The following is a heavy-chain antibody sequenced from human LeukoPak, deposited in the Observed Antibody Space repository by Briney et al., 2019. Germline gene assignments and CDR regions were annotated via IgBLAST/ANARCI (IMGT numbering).Heavy chain of an antibody. CDR3: AKVEGVVVPAAHDYFDY. V-gene: IGHV3-23*01. Sequence: GGSLRLSCAASGFTFSSYAMSWVRQAPGKGLEWVSAISGSGGSTYYADSVKGRFTISRDNSKNTLYLQMNSLRAEDTAVYYCAKVEGVVVPAAHDYFDYWGQGTLVTVSS. D-gene: IGHD2-2*01. CDR2: ISGSGGST. CDR1: GFTFSSYA. J-gene: IGHJ4*02.